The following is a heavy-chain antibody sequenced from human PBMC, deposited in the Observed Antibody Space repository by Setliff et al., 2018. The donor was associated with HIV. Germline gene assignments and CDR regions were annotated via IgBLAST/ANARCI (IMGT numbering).Heavy chain of an antibody. D-gene: IGHD3-10*01. CDR1: GASFSDYS. V-gene: IGHV4-34*01. CDR2: INHSGNT. J-gene: IGHJ6*02. Sequence: SETLSLTCAVYGASFSDYSWSWIRQPPGKGLEWIGEINHSGNTYYNPSLKSRVTISVDTSKNLFSLKVNSVTAADTAVYYCARHDITLVRGLVWGQGTTVTVSS. CDR3: ARHDITLVRGLV.